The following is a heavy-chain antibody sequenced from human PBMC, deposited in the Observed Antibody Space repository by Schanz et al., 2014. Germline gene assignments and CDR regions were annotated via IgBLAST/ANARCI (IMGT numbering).Heavy chain of an antibody. D-gene: IGHD6-19*01. CDR2: IKHDGSVK. CDR3: AASSGWHPSTDY. J-gene: IGHJ4*02. CDR1: GFTFSNYW. Sequence: EVQLVESGGGLVQPGGSLRLSCVASGFTFSNYWMTWVRQAPGKGPEWVANIKHDGSVKDYVDSVEGRFTISRDNAKNTLYLQMNSLRVEDTAVYYCAASSGWHPSTDYWGQGTLVTVSS. V-gene: IGHV3-7*05.